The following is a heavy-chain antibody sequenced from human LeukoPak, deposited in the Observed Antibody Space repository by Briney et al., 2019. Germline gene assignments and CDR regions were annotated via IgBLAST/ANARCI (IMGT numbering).Heavy chain of an antibody. Sequence: PGGSLRLSCAASGFTFSSYEMNWVRQAPGKGLEWVSYISSSGGTIYYADSVKGRFTISRDNAKNSLYLQMNSLRAEDTAVYYCARARYYYDSSGYWGPYYYYYGMDVWGQGTTVTVSS. CDR1: GFTFSSYE. D-gene: IGHD3-22*01. CDR3: ARARYYYDSSGYWGPYYYYYGMDV. J-gene: IGHJ6*02. V-gene: IGHV3-48*03. CDR2: ISSSGGTI.